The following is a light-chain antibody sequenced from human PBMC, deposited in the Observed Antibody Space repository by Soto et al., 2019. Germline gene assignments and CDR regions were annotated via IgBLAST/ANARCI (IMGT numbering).Light chain of an antibody. V-gene: IGLV3-21*02. CDR2: DDS. CDR3: QVWDTSSDQGV. Sequence: SYELTQPPSVSVAPGQTATVTCGGNNVGSKSVHWYQQKPGQAPVLVVYDDSDRPSGIPERFSGSNSGNTATLTISRVEAGDEADYYCQVWDTSSDQGVFGTGPKVTV. J-gene: IGLJ1*01. CDR1: NVGSKS.